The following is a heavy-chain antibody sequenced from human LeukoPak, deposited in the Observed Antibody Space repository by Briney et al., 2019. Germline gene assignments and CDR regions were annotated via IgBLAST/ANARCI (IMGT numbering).Heavy chain of an antibody. CDR1: GYTFTSYY. Sequence: GGSVKVSCKASGYTFTSYYIHWVRQAPGQGLEWMGIINPSGGSTSYAQKFQGRVTMTRDTSTSTVYMEVSSLRSEDTAVYYCARDPDILTGYPHYYFDYWGQGTLVTVSS. J-gene: IGHJ4*02. D-gene: IGHD3-9*01. V-gene: IGHV1-46*01. CDR2: INPSGGST. CDR3: ARDPDILTGYPHYYFDY.